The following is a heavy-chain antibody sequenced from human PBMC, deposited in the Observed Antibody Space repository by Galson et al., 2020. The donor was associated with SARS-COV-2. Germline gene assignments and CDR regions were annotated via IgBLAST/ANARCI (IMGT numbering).Heavy chain of an antibody. D-gene: IGHD2-2*01. V-gene: IGHV3-30*18. CDR1: GFTFRTYG. J-gene: IGHJ6*02. CDR3: AKGYCSSSVGCDYFYGMAV. Sequence: GGSLRLSCAASGFTFRTYGMHWVRQAPGKGLEWVAVISNDGSDEYYADSVKGRFTISRDNSKSTLFLQMNSLRPEDTAVYYCAKGYCSSSVGCDYFYGMAVWGQGTSVTISS. CDR2: ISNDGSDE.